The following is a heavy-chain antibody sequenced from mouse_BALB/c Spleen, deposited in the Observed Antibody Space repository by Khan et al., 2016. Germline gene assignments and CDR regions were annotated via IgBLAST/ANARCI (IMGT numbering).Heavy chain of an antibody. V-gene: IGHV6-6*01. CDR2: IRSKANNHAT. Sequence: EVKLEESGGGLVQPGGSMTLSCAASGFTFSDAWMDWVRQSPEKGLEWVAEIRSKANNHATYYAESVKGRFTISRDDSQSSVYRKRISLRAKYSGIYYCTMKVRSYAMDYWGQGTSVTVSS. D-gene: IGHD2-14*01. J-gene: IGHJ4*01. CDR3: TMKVRSYAMDY. CDR1: GFTFSDAW.